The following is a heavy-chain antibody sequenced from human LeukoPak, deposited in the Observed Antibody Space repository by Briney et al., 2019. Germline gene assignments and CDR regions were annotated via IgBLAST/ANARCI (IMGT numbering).Heavy chain of an antibody. J-gene: IGHJ6*03. CDR3: ARDQWFGELLMDV. V-gene: IGHV1-2*02. Sequence: ASVKVSCKASGYTFTGYYMYWVRQAPGQGLEWMGWINPNSGGTNYAQKFQGRVTMTRDTSISTAYMELSRLRSDDTAVYYCARDQWFGELLMDVWGKGTTVTVSS. CDR2: INPNSGGT. D-gene: IGHD3-10*01. CDR1: GYTFTGYY.